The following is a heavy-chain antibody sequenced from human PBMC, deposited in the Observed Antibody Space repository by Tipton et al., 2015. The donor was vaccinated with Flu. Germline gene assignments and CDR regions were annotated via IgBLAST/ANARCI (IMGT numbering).Heavy chain of an antibody. Sequence: SLRLSCAASGFIFSSYGMHWVRQAPGKGLEWVAVISYDGSNEYYADSVKGRFTISRDNSENTLYLQMSSLRAEDTAVYFCAKDFNHCSGDNCDNVDYWGQGTLVIVSS. CDR3: AKDFNHCSGDNCDNVDY. J-gene: IGHJ4*02. CDR1: GFIFSSYG. CDR2: ISYDGSNE. V-gene: IGHV3-30*18. D-gene: IGHD2-15*01.